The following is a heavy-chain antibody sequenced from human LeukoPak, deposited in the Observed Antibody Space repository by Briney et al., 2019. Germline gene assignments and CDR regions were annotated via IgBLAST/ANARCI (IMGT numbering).Heavy chain of an antibody. CDR3: AREQAVGHDAFDI. CDR2: IKQDGSEK. J-gene: IGHJ3*02. CDR1: GFTFSSYW. D-gene: IGHD6-19*01. Sequence: GGSLRLSCAASGFTFSSYWMSWVRQAPGKGLEWVANIKQDGSEKYYVDSVKGRFTISRDNSKNTLYLQMNSLRAEDTAVYYCAREQAVGHDAFDIWGQGTMVTVSS. V-gene: IGHV3-7*01.